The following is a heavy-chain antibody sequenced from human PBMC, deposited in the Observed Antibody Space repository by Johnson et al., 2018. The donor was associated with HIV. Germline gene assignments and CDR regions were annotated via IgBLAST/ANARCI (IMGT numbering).Heavy chain of an antibody. D-gene: IGHD3-10*01. J-gene: IGHJ3*02. V-gene: IGHV3-20*04. CDR2: INWHGGST. CDR1: GFTFYNYA. Sequence: VQLVESGGGVVRPGGSLRLSCAASGFTFYNYAMSWVRQTPGKGLEWVSGINWHGGSTGYADSVKGRFTISRDNTKNSVYLQMNSLRAEDTALYYCAKDSTYYGGSSGAFDIWGQGTMVTVSS. CDR3: AKDSTYYGGSSGAFDI.